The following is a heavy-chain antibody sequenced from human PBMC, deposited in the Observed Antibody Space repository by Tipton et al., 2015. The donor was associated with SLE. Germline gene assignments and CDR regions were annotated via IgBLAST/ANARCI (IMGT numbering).Heavy chain of an antibody. V-gene: IGHV4-34*01. CDR1: GGSIRSYY. J-gene: IGHJ6*03. Sequence: LRLSCTVSGGSIRSYYWSWIRQPPGKGLEWIGEINHSGSTNYNPSLKSRVTISVDTSKNQFSLKLSSVTAADTAVYYCARGGLTYGYYYYMDVWGKGTTVTVSS. D-gene: IGHD2-21*02. CDR3: ARGGLTYGYYYYMDV. CDR2: INHSGST.